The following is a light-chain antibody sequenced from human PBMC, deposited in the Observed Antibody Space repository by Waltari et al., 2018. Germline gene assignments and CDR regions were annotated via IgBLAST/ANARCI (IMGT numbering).Light chain of an antibody. Sequence: QSALTQPPSASGSPGQSVTISCTGTSSDVGSYNYVSWYHQHPGKPPKLMIYDVTERPSGVPYRFAGSQSGNTASLTVSGLQAEDEADYDCCSFSAGDAYVFGTGTKVTVL. V-gene: IGLV2-8*01. CDR1: SSDVGSYNY. CDR3: CSFSAGDAYV. J-gene: IGLJ1*01. CDR2: DVT.